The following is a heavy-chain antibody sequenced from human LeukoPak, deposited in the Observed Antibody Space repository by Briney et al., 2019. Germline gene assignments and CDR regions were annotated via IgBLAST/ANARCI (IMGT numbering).Heavy chain of an antibody. J-gene: IGHJ4*02. CDR1: GGSISSGGYY. Sequence: PSETLSLTCTVSGGSISSGGYYWSWIRQHPGKGLEWIGYIYYSGSTNYNPSLKSRVTISVDTSKNQFSLKLSSVTAADTAVYYCARDLGHGDHARALYYYDSSGFGYWGQGTLVTVSS. D-gene: IGHD3-22*01. V-gene: IGHV4-61*08. CDR3: ARDLGHGDHARALYYYDSSGFGY. CDR2: IYYSGST.